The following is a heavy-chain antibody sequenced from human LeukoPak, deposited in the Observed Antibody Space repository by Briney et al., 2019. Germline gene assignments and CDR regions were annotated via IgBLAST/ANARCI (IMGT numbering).Heavy chain of an antibody. CDR1: GFTFSHYS. CDR3: AKGPRTVRFGDRHKGMFDY. Sequence: GGSLRLSCAASGFTFSHYSMNWVRQAPGKGLEWVSVISGSGGSTYYADSVKGRFTISRDNSKNTLYLQMNSLRVEDTAVYYCAKGPRTVRFGDRHKGMFDYWGQGTLVTVSS. V-gene: IGHV3-23*01. D-gene: IGHD3-10*01. J-gene: IGHJ4*02. CDR2: ISGSGGST.